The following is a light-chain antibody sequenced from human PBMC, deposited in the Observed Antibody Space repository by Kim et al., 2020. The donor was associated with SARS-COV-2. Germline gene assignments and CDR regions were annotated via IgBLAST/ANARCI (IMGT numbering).Light chain of an antibody. J-gene: IGLJ1*01. V-gene: IGLV2-14*03. CDR3: SSYTSSSTF. CDR1: SSDVGGYNY. CDR2: DVS. Sequence: PGQSITISCTGTSSDVGGYNYVSWYQQHPGKAPKLMIYDVSNRPSGVSNRFSGSKSGNTASLTISGLQAEDEADYYCSSYTSSSTFFGTGTKVTVL.